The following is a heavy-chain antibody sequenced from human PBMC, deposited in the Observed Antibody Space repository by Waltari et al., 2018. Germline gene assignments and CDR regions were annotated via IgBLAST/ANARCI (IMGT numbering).Heavy chain of an antibody. CDR3: ARNIWFGELPNYYYYGMDV. J-gene: IGHJ6*02. V-gene: IGHV4-34*01. CDR2: INHSGST. Sequence: QVQLQQWGAGLLKPSETLSLTCAVYGGSFSGYYWSWIRQPHGKGLEWSGEINHSGSTNYNPSLKSRVTISVDTSKNQFSLKLSSVTAADTAVYYCARNIWFGELPNYYYYGMDVWGQGTTVTVSS. D-gene: IGHD3-10*01. CDR1: GGSFSGYY.